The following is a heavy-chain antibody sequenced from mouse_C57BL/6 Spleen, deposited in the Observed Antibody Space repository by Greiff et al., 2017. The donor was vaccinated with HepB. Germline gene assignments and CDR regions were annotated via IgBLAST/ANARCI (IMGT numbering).Heavy chain of an antibody. D-gene: IGHD2-4*01. CDR3: ARRPLSYYDYDEAMDY. CDR1: GFTFSDYG. J-gene: IGHJ4*01. CDR2: ISSGSSTI. Sequence: EVQGVESGGGLVKPGGSLKLSCAASGFTFSDYGMHWVRQAPEKGLEWVAYISSGSSTIYYADTVKGRFTISRDNAKNTLFLQMTSLRSEDTAMYYCARRPLSYYDYDEAMDYWGQGTSVTVSS. V-gene: IGHV5-17*01.